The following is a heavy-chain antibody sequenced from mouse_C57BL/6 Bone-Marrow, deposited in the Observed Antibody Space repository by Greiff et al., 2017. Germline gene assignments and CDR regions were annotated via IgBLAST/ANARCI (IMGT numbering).Heavy chain of an antibody. D-gene: IGHD4-1*01. J-gene: IGHJ3*01. CDR3: ARSLQTGPWFAY. CDR1: GYTFTSYW. CDR2: IDPSDSYT. Sequence: QVQLQQPGAELVKPGASVKLSCKASGYTFTSYWMQWVKQRPGQGLEWIGEIDPSDSYTNYNQKFKGKATLTVDTSSSTAYMQLSSLTSEDSAVYYCARSLQTGPWFAYWGQGTLVTVSA. V-gene: IGHV1-50*01.